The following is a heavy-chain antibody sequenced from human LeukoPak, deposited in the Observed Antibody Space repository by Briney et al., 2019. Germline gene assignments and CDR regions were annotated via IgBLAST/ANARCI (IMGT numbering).Heavy chain of an antibody. D-gene: IGHD4-23*01. CDR2: IFHSGST. J-gene: IGHJ5*02. CDR3: ARDVGTVVTEAYNWFDP. CDR1: SDSIFTSNW. Sequence: PSETLSLTCTVSSDSIFTSNWWSWVRQPPGKGLEWIGQIFHSGSTSYSPSLKSRVTISVDKSKNQFSLKLSSVTAADTAVYYCARDVGTVVTEAYNWFDPWGQGTLVTVSS. V-gene: IGHV4-4*02.